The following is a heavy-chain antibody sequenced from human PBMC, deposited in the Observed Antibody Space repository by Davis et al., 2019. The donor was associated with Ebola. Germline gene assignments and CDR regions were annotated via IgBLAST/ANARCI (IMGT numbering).Heavy chain of an antibody. D-gene: IGHD3-10*01. J-gene: IGHJ6*02. CDR1: GYTFTSYD. Sequence: AASVKVSCKASGYTFTSYDINWVRQATGQGLEWMGWMNPNSGNTGYAQKFQGRVTMTTDTSTSTAYMELRGLRSDDTAVYYCARDSRKGYYGSGMGVGMDVWGQGTTVTVSS. V-gene: IGHV1-8*01. CDR3: ARDSRKGYYGSGMGVGMDV. CDR2: MNPNSGNT.